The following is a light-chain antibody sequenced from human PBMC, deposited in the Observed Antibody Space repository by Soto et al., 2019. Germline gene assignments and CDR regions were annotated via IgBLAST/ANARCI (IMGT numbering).Light chain of an antibody. CDR2: GAS. Sequence: EIVLTQSPGTLSLSPGERATLSCRASQSVSSSYLAWYQQKPGQAPRLLIYGASSRATGIPDRFSSSGCGTNFTLPISRLQPEDVAAYYCQQYGSSPPITFGQGTRLEIK. CDR3: QQYGSSPPIT. CDR1: QSVSSSY. V-gene: IGKV3-20*01. J-gene: IGKJ5*01.